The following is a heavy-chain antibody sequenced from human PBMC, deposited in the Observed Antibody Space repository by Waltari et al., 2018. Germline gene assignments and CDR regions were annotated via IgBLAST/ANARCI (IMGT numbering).Heavy chain of an antibody. J-gene: IGHJ4*02. V-gene: IGHV3-23*01. Sequence: EVQLLESGGGLVQPGGSLRLSCTLSGFPFRRFSMSWVRQAPGKGLEWVSSIGSAGANTYYANAVKGRFTVSRDNSKNTVYLQINSLRAEDTATYYCVKDRPDWPIDYWGQGTLVTVSS. CDR2: IGSAGANT. D-gene: IGHD3-9*01. CDR3: VKDRPDWPIDY. CDR1: GFPFRRFS.